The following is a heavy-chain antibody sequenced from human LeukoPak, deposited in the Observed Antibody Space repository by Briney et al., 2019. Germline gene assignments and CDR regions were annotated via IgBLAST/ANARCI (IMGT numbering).Heavy chain of an antibody. J-gene: IGHJ3*01. Sequence: GGSLRLSCAASGFTFSNYTMNWVRQAPGKGLEWVSYISSRSSTIYYTDSVKGRFTISGDNAKNSLYLQMSSLRAEDTAVYYYAREGYCNITSCPRGAFDFWGQGTMVIVSS. CDR1: GFTFSNYT. D-gene: IGHD2-2*01. V-gene: IGHV3-48*01. CDR2: ISSRSSTI. CDR3: AREGYCNITSCPRGAFDF.